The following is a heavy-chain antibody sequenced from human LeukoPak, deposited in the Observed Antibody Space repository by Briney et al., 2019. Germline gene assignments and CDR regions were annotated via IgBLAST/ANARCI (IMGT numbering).Heavy chain of an antibody. D-gene: IGHD3-9*01. CDR1: GVPICRYY. J-gene: IGHJ6*03. V-gene: IGHV4-59*08. CDR2: IYYCGST. CDR3: GSSGLVYDILTGSNSGYYMDV. Sequence: PETPSLTLTGSGVPICRYYYSWIPQPPGKGLEWSGYIYYCGSTNYIPSLQSRLTISVDTSKNQFSLKLNSVTAADTAVYYCGSSGLVYDILTGSNSGYYMDVWGKGSTVTVCS.